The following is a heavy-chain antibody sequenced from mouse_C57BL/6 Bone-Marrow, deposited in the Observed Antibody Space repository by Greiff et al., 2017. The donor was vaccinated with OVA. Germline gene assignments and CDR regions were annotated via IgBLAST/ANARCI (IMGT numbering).Heavy chain of an antibody. CDR3: ARGDYGNYVAY. CDR2: ISSGGSYT. D-gene: IGHD2-1*01. V-gene: IGHV5-6*02. J-gene: IGHJ3*01. CDR1: GFTFSSYG. Sequence: DVKLVESGGDLVKPGGSLKLSCAASGFTFSSYGMSWVRQTPDKRLEWVATISSGGSYTYYPDSVKGRFTISRDNAKNTLYLQMSSLKSEDTAMYYCARGDYGNYVAYWGQGTLVTVSA.